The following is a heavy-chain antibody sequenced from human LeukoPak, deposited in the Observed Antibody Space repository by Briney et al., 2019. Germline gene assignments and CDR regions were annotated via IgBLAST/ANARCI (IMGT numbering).Heavy chain of an antibody. CDR3: ARASRDGYNQNFDH. CDR1: GYDFTTYW. D-gene: IGHD5-24*01. CDR2: IYPGGSET. J-gene: IGHJ4*02. Sequence: GESLQSSSKGLGYDFTTYWSAWVRQRPGKNLEWMGIIYPGGSETRYDTSFQAQVTISADRSTSTAYLQWSSLRASDTAMYYCARASRDGYNQNFDHWGQGTLVTVSS. V-gene: IGHV5-51*01.